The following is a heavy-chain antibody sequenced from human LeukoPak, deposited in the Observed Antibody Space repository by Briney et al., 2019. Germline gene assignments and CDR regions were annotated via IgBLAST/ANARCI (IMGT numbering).Heavy chain of an antibody. CDR1: GAYGSGVH. Sequence: PAHTLVNPCTDTGAYGSGVHFTWFRQPAGKGLEWIGLIYSSGSTLFNPSLKSRVAMSVDLTKNQLSLKLTSVTAADTAMYYCARKDGDYWGRGTLVTVSS. J-gene: IGHJ4*02. CDR3: ARKDGDY. CDR2: IYSSGST. V-gene: IGHV4-4*07.